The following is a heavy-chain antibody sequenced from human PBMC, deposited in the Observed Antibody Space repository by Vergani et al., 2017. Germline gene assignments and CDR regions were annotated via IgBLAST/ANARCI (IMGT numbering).Heavy chain of an antibody. J-gene: IGHJ3*01. Sequence: QVQLVESGGGVVQPGGSLRLSCAASGFTFSSYGMHWVRQAPGKGLEWVAFIRYDGSNKNYADSVKGRFTISRDNSKNTLYLQMNSLRAEDTAVYYCAKDLAPYSWNEADAFDLWGQGTMVTVSS. D-gene: IGHD1-1*01. CDR3: AKDLAPYSWNEADAFDL. CDR2: IRYDGSNK. CDR1: GFTFSSYG. V-gene: IGHV3-30*02.